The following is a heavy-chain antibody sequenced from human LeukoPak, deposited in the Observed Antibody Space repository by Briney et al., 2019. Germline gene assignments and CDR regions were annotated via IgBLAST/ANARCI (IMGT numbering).Heavy chain of an antibody. CDR3: ARGLNRFGRDGYTIREIDY. D-gene: IGHD5-24*01. Sequence: ASVKVSCKASGYTFTSYDINWVRQATGHGLEWMGWMNPNSGNTGYAQKFQGRVTMTRNTSISTAYMELSSLRSEDTAVYYCARGLNRFGRDGYTIREIDYWGQGTLVTVSS. CDR1: GYTFTSYD. CDR2: MNPNSGNT. J-gene: IGHJ4*02. V-gene: IGHV1-8*01.